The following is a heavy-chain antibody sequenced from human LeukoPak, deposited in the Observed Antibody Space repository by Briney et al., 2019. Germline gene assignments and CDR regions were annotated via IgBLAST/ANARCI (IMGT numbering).Heavy chain of an antibody. Sequence: GRSLRLSCAASGFTFNSYAMSWVRQAPGKGLEWVSSISSSSSYIYYADSVKGRFTISRDNAKNSLYLQMNSLRAEDTAVYYCARDRYSSSWMKFDYWGQGTLVTVSS. CDR2: ISSSSSYI. V-gene: IGHV3-21*01. CDR1: GFTFNSYA. CDR3: ARDRYSSSWMKFDY. J-gene: IGHJ4*02. D-gene: IGHD6-13*01.